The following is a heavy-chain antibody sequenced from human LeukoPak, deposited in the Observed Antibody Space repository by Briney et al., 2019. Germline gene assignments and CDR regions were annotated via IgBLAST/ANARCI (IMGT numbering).Heavy chain of an antibody. Sequence: PGGPLRLSCAASGFTFSSYWMAWVRQAPGKGLEWVANIKQDASVKQYVDSVKGRFTISRDNADNSVYLQMNSLRIEDTAVYYCARDVVGALDYWGQGTLVTVSS. CDR2: IKQDASVK. CDR3: ARDVVGALDY. CDR1: GFTFSSYW. V-gene: IGHV3-7*01. D-gene: IGHD2-15*01. J-gene: IGHJ4*02.